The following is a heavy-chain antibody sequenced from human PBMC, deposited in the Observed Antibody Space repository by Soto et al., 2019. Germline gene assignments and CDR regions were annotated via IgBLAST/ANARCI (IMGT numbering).Heavy chain of an antibody. CDR1: GYSFATYG. V-gene: IGHV1-18*01. CDR2: ISPYNGNS. CDR3: VRDDRQAAYGAKWYFDL. J-gene: IGHJ2*01. D-gene: IGHD4-17*01. Sequence: QVQLVQSGVEVKRPGASVEVSCKASGYSFATYGISWVRQAPGQGLEWMGWISPYNGNSNSAPKLQGRVTMTTDTSTNKAYLELRSLGSDDTGIYYCVRDDRQAAYGAKWYFDLWGRGTLVTVSS.